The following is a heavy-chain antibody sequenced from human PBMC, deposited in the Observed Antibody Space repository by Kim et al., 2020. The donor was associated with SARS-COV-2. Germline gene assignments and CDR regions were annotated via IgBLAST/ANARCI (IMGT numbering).Heavy chain of an antibody. CDR3: ARGGGSGSPVLGWYFDL. V-gene: IGHV4-30-2*01. Sequence: SETLSLTCAVSGGSISSGGYSWSWIRQPPGKGLEWIGYIYYSGSTYYNPSLKSRVTISVDRSKNQFSLKLSSVTAADTAVYYCARGGGSGSPVLGWYFDLWGRGTLVTVSS. CDR2: IYYSGST. D-gene: IGHD3-10*01. J-gene: IGHJ2*01. CDR1: GGSISSGGYS.